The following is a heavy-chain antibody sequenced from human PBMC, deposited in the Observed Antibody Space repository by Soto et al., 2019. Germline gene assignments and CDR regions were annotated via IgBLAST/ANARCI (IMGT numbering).Heavy chain of an antibody. V-gene: IGHV4-39*01. Sequence: QLQLQASGPGLVKTSETLSLTCTVSGGSISSRSNYFGWIRQSPRKHLEWIGISFYRGSTHYNPSLKTRVTISVDKSQNQVSLKLYSVTAADTAVYYCATADGFGVVTPFFEYWGQGILVTVSS. J-gene: IGHJ4*02. CDR1: GGSISSRSNY. CDR3: ATADGFGVVTPFFEY. D-gene: IGHD3-3*01. CDR2: SFYRGST.